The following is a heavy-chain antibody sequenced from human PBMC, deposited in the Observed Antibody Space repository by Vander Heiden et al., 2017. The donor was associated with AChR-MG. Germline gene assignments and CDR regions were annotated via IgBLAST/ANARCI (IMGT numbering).Heavy chain of an antibody. J-gene: IGHJ3*02. CDR2: ISGSGGST. CDR1: GFPFSSYA. V-gene: IGHV3-23*01. CDR3: AKVDDSSGYFPLNAFDI. D-gene: IGHD3-22*01. Sequence: EVQLLESGGGLVQHGGSLGLSCSASGFPFSSYAMGWVRQAPGKGLEWVSAISGSGGSTYYADSVKGRFTISRDNSKNTLYLQMNSLRAEDTAVYYCAKVDDSSGYFPLNAFDIWGQGTMVTVSS.